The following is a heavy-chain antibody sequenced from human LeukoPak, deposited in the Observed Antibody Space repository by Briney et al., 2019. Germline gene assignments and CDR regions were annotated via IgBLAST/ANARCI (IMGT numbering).Heavy chain of an antibody. Sequence: ASVKVSCKASGYTFTSYGISWVRQAPGQGLEWMGWISAYNGNTNYAQKLQGRVTMTTDTSTSTAYMELRSLRSDDTAVYYCARYCNGGSCYSGPYYYYYYMDVWGKGTTVTVSS. CDR1: GYTFTSYG. V-gene: IGHV1-18*01. CDR2: ISAYNGNT. CDR3: ARYCNGGSCYSGPYYYYYYMDV. J-gene: IGHJ6*03. D-gene: IGHD2-15*01.